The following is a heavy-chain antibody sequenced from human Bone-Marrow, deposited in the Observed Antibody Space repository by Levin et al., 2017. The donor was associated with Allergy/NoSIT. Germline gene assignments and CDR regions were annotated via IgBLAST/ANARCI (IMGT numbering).Heavy chain of an antibody. CDR1: GGSIISSSHY. V-gene: IGHV4-39*07. CDR2: IFYSGIT. J-gene: IGHJ4*02. D-gene: IGHD1-26*01. Sequence: SETLSLTCNVSGGSIISSSHYWGWIRQPPGTGLEWIGAIFYSGITYNNPSLKSRVTISVDTSKNQFYLSLSSVTAADTAVYYCASDASGRIVGTTHLDYWGRGTLVTVTS. CDR3: ASDASGRIVGTTHLDY.